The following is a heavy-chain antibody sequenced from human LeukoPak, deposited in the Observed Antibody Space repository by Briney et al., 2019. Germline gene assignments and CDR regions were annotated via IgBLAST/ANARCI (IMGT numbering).Heavy chain of an antibody. CDR1: GFTFSSYA. CDR3: AKVGVAGSSYYFDY. CDR2: ISGSGGNT. V-gene: IGHV3-23*01. J-gene: IGHJ4*02. D-gene: IGHD6-19*01. Sequence: GGSLRLSCAASGFTFSSYAMSWVRQAPGKGLEGVSAISGSGGNTFYADSVKGRFTISRDNSKSTMFLQMNSLRAGGTAVYYCAKVGVAGSSYYFDYWGQGTLVTVSS.